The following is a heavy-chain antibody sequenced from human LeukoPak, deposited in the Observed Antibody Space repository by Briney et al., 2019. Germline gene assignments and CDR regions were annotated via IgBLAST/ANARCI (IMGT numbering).Heavy chain of an antibody. D-gene: IGHD2-15*01. CDR3: ARGTLIYYYGMDV. J-gene: IGHJ6*02. CDR1: GGSFSGHY. Sequence: SETLSLTCAVYGGSFSGHYWSWIRQPPGKGLEWIGEINHSGSTNYNPSLKSRVTISVDTSKNQFSLKLSSVTAADTAVYYCARGTLIYYYGMDVWGQGTTVTVSS. V-gene: IGHV4-34*01. CDR2: INHSGST.